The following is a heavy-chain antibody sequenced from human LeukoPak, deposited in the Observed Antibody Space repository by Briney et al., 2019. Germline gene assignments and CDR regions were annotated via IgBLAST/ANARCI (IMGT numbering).Heavy chain of an antibody. V-gene: IGHV3-30*02. Sequence: GGSLRLSCAASGSTFSSYGIHWVRQAPGKGLEWVAFIRYDGSNKYYADSVKGRFTISRDNSKNTLYLQMNSLRAEDTAVYYCAKDYPNSSGWYSFDYWGQGTLVTVSS. CDR1: GSTFSSYG. D-gene: IGHD6-19*01. CDR3: AKDYPNSSGWYSFDY. J-gene: IGHJ4*02. CDR2: IRYDGSNK.